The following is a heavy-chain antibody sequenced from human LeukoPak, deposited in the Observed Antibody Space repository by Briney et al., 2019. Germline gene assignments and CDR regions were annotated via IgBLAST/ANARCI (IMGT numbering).Heavy chain of an antibody. CDR1: GFTFSTYW. Sequence: GGSLRLSCAASGFTFSTYWMTWVRQAPGKGLEWLANINQNGSETYYVDSVKGRFTISRDNAKNSLYLQMNSLRVEDTAVYYCARKKYYYDTSTYGWFDPWGQGTLVTVS. D-gene: IGHD3-22*01. CDR3: ARKKYYYDTSTYGWFDP. J-gene: IGHJ5*02. V-gene: IGHV3-7*01. CDR2: INQNGSET.